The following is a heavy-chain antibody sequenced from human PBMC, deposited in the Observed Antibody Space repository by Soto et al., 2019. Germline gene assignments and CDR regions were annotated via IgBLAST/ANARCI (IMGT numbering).Heavy chain of an antibody. J-gene: IGHJ4*02. V-gene: IGHV3-48*01. D-gene: IGHD3-22*01. CDR2: ITSGASTR. CDR1: GFFFATYR. CDR3: ASVGDSSSFFTTLDY. Sequence: EVQLVESGGGLVQPGGSLRLSCATSGFFFATYRMNWVRQAPGKGLEWVSYITSGASTRYHSDSVKGRFTISRDDAKGPLFLQMNNLRVDDTGVYYCASVGDSSSFFTTLDYWGQGTLVTVSS.